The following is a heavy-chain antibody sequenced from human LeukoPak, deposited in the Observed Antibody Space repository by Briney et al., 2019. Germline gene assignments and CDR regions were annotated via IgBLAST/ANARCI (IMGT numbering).Heavy chain of an antibody. J-gene: IGHJ4*02. D-gene: IGHD3-22*01. Sequence: ASVKVSCKTSGYIFTDYAIVWVRQAPGLGLKWIGWVGTYDGKTNYAQEVQDRVTMTTDTSASTAYVELRSLTSDDTALYYCAKLMDNNYDGSAFDYWGQGTLVTVSS. CDR1: GYIFTDYA. CDR2: VGTYDGKT. CDR3: AKLMDNNYDGSAFDY. V-gene: IGHV1-18*01.